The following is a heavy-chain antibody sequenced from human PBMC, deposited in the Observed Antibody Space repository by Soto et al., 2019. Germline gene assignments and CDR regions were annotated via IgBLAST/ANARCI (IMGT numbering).Heavy chain of an antibody. CDR1: GYDFSSYY. J-gene: IGHJ4*02. V-gene: IGHV1-46*01. CDR3: ARAYGSGSDFDY. CDR2: IDPSDNAT. Sequence: QVKLVQSGAGVKRPGASVKISCEASGYDFSSYYLHWVRQAPGQGLEWLAVIDPSDNATSYAPTFQGRVSLPRVSSADRVYMEMTSLKSDDTAVYYCARAYGSGSDFDYWGQGSRVTVSS. D-gene: IGHD2-15*01.